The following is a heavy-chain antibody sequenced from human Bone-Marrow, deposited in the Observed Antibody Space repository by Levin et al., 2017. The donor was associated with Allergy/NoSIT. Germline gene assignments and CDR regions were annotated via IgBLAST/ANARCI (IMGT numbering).Heavy chain of an antibody. CDR3: AKGPRPRMDV. V-gene: IGHV3-30*18. CDR1: GFPFRRSF. J-gene: IGHJ6*03. CDR2: ISYDGDET. Sequence: QAGGSLRLSCAASGFPFRRSFMHWVRQAPGKGLEWVALISYDGDETLYADSVKGRFTIYRDNSKDTLYLQMNSLRPEDTAVYSCAKGPRPRMDVWGKGTTVIVSS.